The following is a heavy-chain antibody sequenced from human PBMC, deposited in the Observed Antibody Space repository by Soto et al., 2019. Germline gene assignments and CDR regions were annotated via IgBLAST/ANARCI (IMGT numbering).Heavy chain of an antibody. Sequence: EVQLVESGGGLVQPGGSLRLSCAASGFTFSSYSMNWVRQAPGKGLEWVSYISSSSSTIYYADSVKGRFTISRDNAKNSLYLQMNSLRAEDTAVYYCARDRKVVAAYDYYYYMDVWGKGTTVTVSS. V-gene: IGHV3-48*01. J-gene: IGHJ6*03. CDR3: ARDRKVVAAYDYYYYMDV. CDR1: GFTFSSYS. CDR2: ISSSSSTI. D-gene: IGHD2-15*01.